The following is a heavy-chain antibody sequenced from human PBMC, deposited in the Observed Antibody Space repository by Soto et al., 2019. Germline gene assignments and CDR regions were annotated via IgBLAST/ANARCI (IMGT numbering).Heavy chain of an antibody. D-gene: IGHD2-2*01. CDR1: GGTFSSYA. CDR2: IIPIFGTA. V-gene: IGHV1-69*13. Sequence: ASVKVSCKASGGTFSSYAISWVRQAPGQGLEWMGGIIPIFGTANYAQKFQGRVTITADESTSTAYMELSSLRSEDTAVYYCARDYKEDCSSTSCYRFDPWGQGTLVTVSS. CDR3: ARDYKEDCSSTSCYRFDP. J-gene: IGHJ5*02.